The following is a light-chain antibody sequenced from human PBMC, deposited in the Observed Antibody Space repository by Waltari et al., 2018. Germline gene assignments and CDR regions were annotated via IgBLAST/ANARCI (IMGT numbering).Light chain of an antibody. J-gene: IGKJ4*01. CDR3: QHRSDWPLT. CDR2: DAS. V-gene: IGKV3-11*01. CDR1: QSVSSY. Sequence: EIVLTQSPATLSLSPAERATLPCRASQSVSSYLAWYQKKPGQAPRLLIYDASNRATGIPARFSGSGSGTDFTLTITSLEPEDFTVYYCQHRSDWPLTFGGGTKVEIK.